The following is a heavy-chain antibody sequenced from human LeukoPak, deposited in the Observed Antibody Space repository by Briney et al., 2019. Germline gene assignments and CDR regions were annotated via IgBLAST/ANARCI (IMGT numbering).Heavy chain of an antibody. CDR1: GYTFTGYY. CDR2: INPNTGGT. D-gene: IGHD3-22*01. CDR3: AKDGYYDSGGYTEYYFDY. Sequence: GASVKVSCKASGYTFTGYYMHWVRQAPGQGLEWMGWINPNTGGTNYAQKFQGGVTMTRDTSISTAYMELSRLRSDDTAVYYCAKDGYYDSGGYTEYYFDYWGQGTLVTVSS. V-gene: IGHV1-2*02. J-gene: IGHJ4*02.